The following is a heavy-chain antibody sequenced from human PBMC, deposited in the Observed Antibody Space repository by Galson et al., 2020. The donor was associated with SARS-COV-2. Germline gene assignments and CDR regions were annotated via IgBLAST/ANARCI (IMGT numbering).Heavy chain of an antibody. CDR3: TRNDVWSGYYIDY. Sequence: GGSLRLSCTASGFTFGDYAMSWFRQAPGKGLEWVGFIRSKAYGGTTEYAASVKGRFIISRDDSKSIAYLQMNSLKTEDTAVYYCTRNDVWSGYYIDYWGQGTLVTVSS. J-gene: IGHJ4*02. CDR2: IRSKAYGGTT. CDR1: GFTFGDYA. V-gene: IGHV3-49*03. D-gene: IGHD3-3*01.